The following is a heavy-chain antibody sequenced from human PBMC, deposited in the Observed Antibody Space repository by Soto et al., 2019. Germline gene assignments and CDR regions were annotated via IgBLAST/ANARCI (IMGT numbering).Heavy chain of an antibody. D-gene: IGHD3-3*01. CDR2: MNPNSGNT. Sequence: RASVKVSCKASGYTFTSYDINWVRQATGQGLEWMGWMNPNSGNTGYAQKFQGRATMTRNTSISTAYMELSSLRSEDTAVYYCARARRFLEWLARRGYGMDVWGQGTTVTVSS. CDR3: ARARRFLEWLARRGYGMDV. CDR1: GYTFTSYD. J-gene: IGHJ6*02. V-gene: IGHV1-8*01.